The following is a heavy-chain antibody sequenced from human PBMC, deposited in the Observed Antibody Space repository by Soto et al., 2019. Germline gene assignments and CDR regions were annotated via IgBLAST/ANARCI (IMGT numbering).Heavy chain of an antibody. CDR1: GGTFSSYT. CDR2: ITPILDIT. D-gene: IGHD2-21*01. V-gene: IGHV1-69*02. CDR3: ARVYSGGEMGAFDI. Sequence: QVQLVQSGAEVKKPGSSVKVSCKASGGTFSSYTISWVRQAPGQGLEWMGRITPILDITNYAQKFQGRVMITADKSTSSACMQLGSMRSEDPAGYYCARVYSGGEMGAFDIWGQGTMVTVSS. J-gene: IGHJ3*02.